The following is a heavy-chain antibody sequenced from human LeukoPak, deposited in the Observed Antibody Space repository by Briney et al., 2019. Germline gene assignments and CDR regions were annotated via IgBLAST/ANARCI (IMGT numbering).Heavy chain of an antibody. V-gene: IGHV3-48*01. CDR3: ARVRSGYYYACDS. CDR2: ISSSGSAI. CDR1: GFTFSDYS. J-gene: IGHJ4*02. Sequence: PGGSLRLSCAASGFTFSDYSTNWVRQAPGKGLEWVSYISSSGSAIYYADSVKGRFTISRDNAKNSLYLQMNSLRAEDTAVYYCARVRSGYYYACDSWGQGTLVTVSS. D-gene: IGHD3-22*01.